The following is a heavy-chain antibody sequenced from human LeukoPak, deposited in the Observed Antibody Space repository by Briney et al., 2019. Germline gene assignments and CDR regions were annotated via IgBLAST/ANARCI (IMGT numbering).Heavy chain of an antibody. J-gene: IGHJ5*02. CDR1: GGSISSSSYY. CDR3: ARQWGETYSVDP. Sequence: SETLSLTCTVSGGSISSSSYYWSWIRQPAGKGLEWIGRIYTSGSTNYNPSLKSRVTMSVDTSKNQFSLKLSSVTAADTAVYYCARQWGETYSVDPWGQGTLVTVSS. V-gene: IGHV4-61*02. D-gene: IGHD1-26*01. CDR2: IYTSGST.